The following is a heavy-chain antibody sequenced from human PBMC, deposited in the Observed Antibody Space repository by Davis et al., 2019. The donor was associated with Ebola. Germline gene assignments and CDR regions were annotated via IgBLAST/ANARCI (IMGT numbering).Heavy chain of an antibody. CDR2: INTNTGNP. CDR1: GYTFTTYA. J-gene: IGHJ4*02. CDR3: ARGIAAQLFDY. D-gene: IGHD6-13*01. V-gene: IGHV7-4-1*02. Sequence: AASVKVSCKASGYTFTTYAMNWVRQAPGQGLEWMGWINTNTGNPTYAQGFTGRFVFSLDTSVSTAYLQISSLKAEDTAVYYCARGIAAQLFDYWGQGTLVTVSS.